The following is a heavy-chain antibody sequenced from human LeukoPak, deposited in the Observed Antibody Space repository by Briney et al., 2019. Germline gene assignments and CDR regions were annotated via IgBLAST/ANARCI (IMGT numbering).Heavy chain of an antibody. CDR3: ARDQGLPYYYYYMDV. V-gene: IGHV3-11*01. CDR2: ISSRGSTI. Sequence: GGSLRLSCAASGFTFSDYYMSWIRQAPGKGLEWVSYISSRGSTIYYADSVKGRFTISRDNAKNSLYLQMNSLRAEDTAVYYCARDQGLPYYYYYMDVWGKGTTVTVSS. D-gene: IGHD6-25*01. CDR1: GFTFSDYY. J-gene: IGHJ6*03.